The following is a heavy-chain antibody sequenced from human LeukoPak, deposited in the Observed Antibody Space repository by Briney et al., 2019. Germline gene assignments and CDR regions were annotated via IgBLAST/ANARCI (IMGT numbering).Heavy chain of an antibody. Sequence: GGSLRLSCAASGFTFSSYSMNWVRQAPGKGPEWVANIKKDGSEKYYVDSVKGRFTISRDNAERSLFLQMNSLTAEDTAVYYCAKGGSTSSWFWVDWGQGTLVTVSS. CDR2: IKKDGSEK. D-gene: IGHD6-13*01. J-gene: IGHJ4*02. CDR1: GFTFSSYS. CDR3: AKGGSTSSWFWVD. V-gene: IGHV3-7*01.